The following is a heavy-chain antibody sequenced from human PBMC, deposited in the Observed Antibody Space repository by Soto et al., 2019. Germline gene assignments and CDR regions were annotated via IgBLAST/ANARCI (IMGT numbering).Heavy chain of an antibody. CDR3: ARDRKYSNYWFDP. D-gene: IGHD6-6*01. CDR1: GYTFTNYG. Sequence: QVQLVQSGPEVTKPGASVKVSCKASGYTFTNYGISWVRQAPGQGLEWMGWISSYSGITNYAQQFQGRVTMTTDYSTSTAYMELRSLRSDATAVYYSARDRKYSNYWFDPWGQGTLVTVSS. J-gene: IGHJ5*02. V-gene: IGHV1-18*01. CDR2: ISSYSGIT.